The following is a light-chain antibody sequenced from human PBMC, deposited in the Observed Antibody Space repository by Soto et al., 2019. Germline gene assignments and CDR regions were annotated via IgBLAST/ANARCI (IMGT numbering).Light chain of an antibody. CDR1: QSISSW. CDR3: QQYSDYSRT. CDR2: KPS. J-gene: IGKJ1*01. Sequence: DIPMTQSPSTLSASVGDRVTITCRASQSISSWLAWYQQKPGKAPELLIYKPSSLQSGVPSRFSGSGSETEFTLTISSLQPDDFATYYCQQYSDYSRTFGQGTKVEVK. V-gene: IGKV1-5*03.